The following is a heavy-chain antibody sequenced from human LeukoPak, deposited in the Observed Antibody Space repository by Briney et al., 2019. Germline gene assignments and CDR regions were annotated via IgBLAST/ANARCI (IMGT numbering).Heavy chain of an antibody. CDR1: GGSISSYY. V-gene: IGHV4-4*07. J-gene: IGHJ5*02. D-gene: IGHD6-13*01. Sequence: SETLSLTCTVSGGSISSYYWSWIRQPAGKGLEWIGRIYTSGSTNYNPSLKSRVTISVDTSKNQFSLKLSSVTAADTAVYYCARASSGYCSNCPFDPWGQGTLVTVSS. CDR2: IYTSGST. CDR3: ARASSGYCSNCPFDP.